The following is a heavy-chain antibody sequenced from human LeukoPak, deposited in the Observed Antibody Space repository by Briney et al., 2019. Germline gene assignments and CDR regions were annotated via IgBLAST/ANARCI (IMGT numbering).Heavy chain of an antibody. Sequence: ASVKVSCKASGGTFSSYAISWVRQAPGQGLEWMGGIIPIFGTANYAQKFQDRVTMTRDTSTSTVYMELSGLRSEDTAVYYCARADYGGNSDYYFYGLDVWGQGTTVTVSS. D-gene: IGHD4-23*01. V-gene: IGHV1-69*05. J-gene: IGHJ6*02. CDR3: ARADYGGNSDYYFYGLDV. CDR2: IIPIFGTA. CDR1: GGTFSSYA.